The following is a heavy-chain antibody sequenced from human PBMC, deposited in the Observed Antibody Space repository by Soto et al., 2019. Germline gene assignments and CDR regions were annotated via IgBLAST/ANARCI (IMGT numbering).Heavy chain of an antibody. J-gene: IGHJ5*02. CDR2: IYHSGST. V-gene: IGHV4-30-2*01. Sequence: SETLSLSCAVSGGSISSGGYSWSWIRQPPGKGLEWIGYIYHSGSTYYNPSLKSRVTISVDRSKNQFSLKLSSVTAADTAVYYCARARRISTSCCNWFDPWGQGTLVTVSS. CDR3: ARARRISTSCCNWFDP. CDR1: GGSISSGGYS. D-gene: IGHD2-2*01.